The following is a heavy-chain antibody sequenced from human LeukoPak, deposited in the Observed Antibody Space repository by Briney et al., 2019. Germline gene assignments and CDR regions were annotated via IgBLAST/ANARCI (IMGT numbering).Heavy chain of an antibody. D-gene: IGHD6-19*01. CDR2: ISGSGGST. Sequence: GGSLRLSCAASGFTFISYAMSWVRQAPGKGLEWVSAISGSGGSTYYADSVKGRFTISRDNSKNTLYLQMNSLRAEDTAVYYCAKVSEEGAYSSGWYVGGYYFDYWGQGTLVTVSS. CDR1: GFTFISYA. J-gene: IGHJ4*02. CDR3: AKVSEEGAYSSGWYVGGYYFDY. V-gene: IGHV3-23*01.